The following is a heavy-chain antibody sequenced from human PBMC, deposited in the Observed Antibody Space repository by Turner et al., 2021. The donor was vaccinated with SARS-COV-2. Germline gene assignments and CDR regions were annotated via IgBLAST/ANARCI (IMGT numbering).Heavy chain of an antibody. CDR1: GFPFSSYA. D-gene: IGHD3-3*01. CDR3: AKATYDFWSGYGYYSYGMDV. Sequence: EVQLLESGGGLVQPGGSLRLSCAASGFPFSSYAMSWVRQAPGKGLEWVSAFSGSGGSTYYADSVKGRFTISRDNSKNTLYLQMNSLRAEDTAVYYCAKATYDFWSGYGYYSYGMDVWGQGTTVTVSS. CDR2: FSGSGGST. J-gene: IGHJ6*02. V-gene: IGHV3-23*01.